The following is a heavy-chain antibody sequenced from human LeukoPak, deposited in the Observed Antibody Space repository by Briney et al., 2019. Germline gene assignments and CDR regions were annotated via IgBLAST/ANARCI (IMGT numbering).Heavy chain of an antibody. CDR2: LVPIFATA. J-gene: IGHJ6*02. D-gene: IGHD3-10*01. CDR1: GGTFSSYA. Sequence: PANNSCKAAGGTFSSYAISWARKSPVQGNQCKGRLVPIFATAHYVQKFPGSVPITADEYTSTAYMELSSIISEDTAVYYCARDNRITMVRGIIGYYYGMDDWGQVTTVTVSS. V-gene: IGHV1-69*13. CDR3: ARDNRITMVRGIIGYYYGMDD.